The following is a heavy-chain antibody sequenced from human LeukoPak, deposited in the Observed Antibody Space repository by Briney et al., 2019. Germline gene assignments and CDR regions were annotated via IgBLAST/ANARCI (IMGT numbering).Heavy chain of an antibody. CDR2: MNPNSGNT. CDR1: GYTFTSYD. Sequence: ASVKVSCKASGYTFTSYDINWVRQATGQGLEWMGWMNPNSGNTGYAQKFQGRVTITRNTSISTAYMELSSLRSEDTAVYYCARSENFDFWSGYPYYYYGMDVWGQGTTVTVSS. D-gene: IGHD3-3*01. V-gene: IGHV1-8*01. J-gene: IGHJ6*02. CDR3: ARSENFDFWSGYPYYYYGMDV.